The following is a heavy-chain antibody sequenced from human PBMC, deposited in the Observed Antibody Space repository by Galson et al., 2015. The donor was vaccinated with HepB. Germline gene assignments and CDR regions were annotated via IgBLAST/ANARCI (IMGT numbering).Heavy chain of an antibody. CDR2: MNSDGSRT. CDR3: ARVGQQLVGGNTKGGEVYHYYGMDV. D-gene: IGHD6-13*01. CDR1: GFTFSSYW. J-gene: IGHJ6*02. V-gene: IGHV3-74*01. Sequence: SLRLSCAASGFTFSSYWMHWVRQAPGKGLVWVSGMNSDGSRTSYADSVKGRFTISRDNAKNTLNLQMKSLRGEDTAVYYCARVGQQLVGGNTKGGEVYHYYGMDVWGQGTTVTVSS.